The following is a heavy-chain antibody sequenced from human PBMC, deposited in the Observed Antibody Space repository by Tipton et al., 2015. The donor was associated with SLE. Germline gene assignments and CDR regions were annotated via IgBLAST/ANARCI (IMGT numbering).Heavy chain of an antibody. V-gene: IGHV4-31*03. J-gene: IGHJ6*03. CDR2: IYYSGST. CDR3: ARTIRDTSYYYYMDV. D-gene: IGHD4-17*01. Sequence: TLSLTCSVSGASISSGGYYWTWIRQHPGKGLEWIGYIYYSGSTYYNPSLKGRVTMSVDTSENQFSLKLSSVTAADTAVYYCARTIRDTSYYYYMDVWGKGTTVTVSS. CDR1: GASISSGGYY.